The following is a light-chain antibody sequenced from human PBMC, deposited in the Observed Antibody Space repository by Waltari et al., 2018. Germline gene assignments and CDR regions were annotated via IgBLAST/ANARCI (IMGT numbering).Light chain of an antibody. Sequence: SYVLTQPPSVSVAPGQTARITCGGNNMGSKRAHWYQQKSGQAPVLVVYDDSDRPSGIPERFSGSNSGNTATLTISRVEAGDEADYYCQVLDTSSDVVVFGGGTKLTVL. J-gene: IGLJ2*01. CDR3: QVLDTSSDVVV. V-gene: IGLV3-21*02. CDR1: NMGSKR. CDR2: DDS.